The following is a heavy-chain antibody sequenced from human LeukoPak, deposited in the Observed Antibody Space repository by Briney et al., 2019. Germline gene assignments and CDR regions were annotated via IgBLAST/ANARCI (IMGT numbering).Heavy chain of an antibody. V-gene: IGHV4-31*03. CDR3: ARGDYDYVWGSYRYNTHFDY. J-gene: IGHJ4*02. CDR1: GGSISSGGYY. Sequence: SQTLSLTCTVSGGSISSGGYYWSWIRQHPGKGLEWIGYIYYSGSTYYNPPLKSRVTISVDTSKNQFSLKLSSVTAADTAVYYCARGDYDYVWGSYRYNTHFDYWGQGTLVTVSS. CDR2: IYYSGST. D-gene: IGHD3-16*02.